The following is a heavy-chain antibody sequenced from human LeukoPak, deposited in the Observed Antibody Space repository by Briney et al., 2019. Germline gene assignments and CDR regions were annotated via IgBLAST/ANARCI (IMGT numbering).Heavy chain of an antibody. CDR2: ISYDGSNK. Sequence: SGGSLRLSCAASGFTFSSYAMHWVRQAPGKGLEWVAVISYDGSNKYYADSVKGRFTISRDNSKNTLYLQMNSLRAEDTAVYYCARDRAHAFDYWGQGTLVTVSS. J-gene: IGHJ4*02. CDR1: GFTFSSYA. D-gene: IGHD1-26*01. CDR3: ARDRAHAFDY. V-gene: IGHV3-30*04.